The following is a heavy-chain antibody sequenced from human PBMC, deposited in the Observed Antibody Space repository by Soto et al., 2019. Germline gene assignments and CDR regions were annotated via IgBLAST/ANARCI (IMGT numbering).Heavy chain of an antibody. D-gene: IGHD3-9*01. Sequence: SVKVSCKASGGTFSSYTISWVRQAPGQGLEWMGRIIPILGIANYAQKFQGRVTITADKSTSTAYMELSSLRSEDTAVYYCARGAYDYDILTGYVYSHRTLDYWG. J-gene: IGHJ4*01. CDR2: IIPILGIA. CDR1: GGTFSSYT. CDR3: ARGAYDYDILTGYVYSHRTLDY. V-gene: IGHV1-69*02.